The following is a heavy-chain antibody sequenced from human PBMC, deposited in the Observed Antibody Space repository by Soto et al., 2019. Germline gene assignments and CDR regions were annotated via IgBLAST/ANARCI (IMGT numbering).Heavy chain of an antibody. Sequence: GGSLRLSCAASGFTFSSYSMNWVRQAPGKGLEWVSYISSSSSTIYYADSVKGRFTISRDKAKNSLYLQRNSLGDEDTDVYYCAREAPLYSSGQNFDYWGQGTLVTVSS. CDR1: GFTFSSYS. CDR3: AREAPLYSSGQNFDY. D-gene: IGHD6-19*01. V-gene: IGHV3-48*02. CDR2: ISSSSSTI. J-gene: IGHJ4*02.